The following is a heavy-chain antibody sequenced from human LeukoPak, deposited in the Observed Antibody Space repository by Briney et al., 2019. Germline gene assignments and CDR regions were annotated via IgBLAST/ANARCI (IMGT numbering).Heavy chain of an antibody. V-gene: IGHV4-30-2*01. D-gene: IGHD2-2*01. Sequence: SETLSPTCTVSGGSVSSDSDYWSWIRQPPGKGLEWIGYIYHSGSTYYNPSLKSRVTISVDRSKNQFSLKLSSVTAADTAVYYCARDDPAMGMDVWGQGTTVTVSS. CDR3: ARDDPAMGMDV. CDR2: IYHSGST. J-gene: IGHJ6*02. CDR1: GGSVSSDSDY.